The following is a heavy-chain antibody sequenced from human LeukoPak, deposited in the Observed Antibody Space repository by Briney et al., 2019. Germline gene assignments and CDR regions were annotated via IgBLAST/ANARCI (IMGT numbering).Heavy chain of an antibody. Sequence: PSETLSLTCSLSGGSIISSSYYRALIRQPPGMGLEWIGSIYYSGITYYNTSLKSRATVSVDTSKNQFFLHLISVTAADTAVYYCARRNGHSWDVGNWFDPWGQGTLVTVSS. V-gene: IGHV4-39*01. J-gene: IGHJ5*02. CDR3: ARRNGHSWDVGNWFDP. CDR2: IYYSGIT. CDR1: GGSIISSSYY. D-gene: IGHD6-13*01.